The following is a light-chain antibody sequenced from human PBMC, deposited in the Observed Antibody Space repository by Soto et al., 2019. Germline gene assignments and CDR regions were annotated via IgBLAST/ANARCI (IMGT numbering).Light chain of an antibody. J-gene: IGKJ3*01. CDR1: QSISSY. Sequence: DIQMTQSPSSLSASVGDRVTITCRASQSISSYLNWYQQKPGKAPKLLIYAASSLQSGVPSRFGGSGSGTDFTLTISSLQPEDFATYYCQRSYSTPFTFGPGAKVDIK. CDR3: QRSYSTPFT. CDR2: AAS. V-gene: IGKV1-39*01.